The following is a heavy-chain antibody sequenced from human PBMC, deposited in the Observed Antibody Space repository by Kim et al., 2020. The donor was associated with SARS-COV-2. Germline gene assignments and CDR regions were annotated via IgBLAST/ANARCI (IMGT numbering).Heavy chain of an antibody. Sequence: GGSLRLSCAASGFTFHTYAMHWARQTPGKGLEYVSAISSNGFDTYYADSVRGRFTISRDNSKNTLFLQMGSLRPEDMGVYYCAREGRDCSGNACYFFDYWGQGTLVTVSS. D-gene: IGHD2-15*01. CDR3: AREGRDCSGNACYFFDY. CDR2: ISSNGFDT. CDR1: GFTFHTYA. V-gene: IGHV3-64*02. J-gene: IGHJ4*02.